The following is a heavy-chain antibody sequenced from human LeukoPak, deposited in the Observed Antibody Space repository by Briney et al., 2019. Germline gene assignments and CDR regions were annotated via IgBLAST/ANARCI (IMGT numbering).Heavy chain of an antibody. D-gene: IGHD3-22*01. J-gene: IGHJ4*02. CDR2: IYHSGST. Sequence: LETLSLTCAVSGGSISSSNWWSWVRQPPGKGLEWIGEIYHSGSTNYKPSLKSRVTISVDKSKNQFSLKLSSVTAADTAVYYCARRGYYYDSSGYLDYWGQGTLVTVSS. CDR1: GGSISSSNW. V-gene: IGHV4-4*02. CDR3: ARRGYYYDSSGYLDY.